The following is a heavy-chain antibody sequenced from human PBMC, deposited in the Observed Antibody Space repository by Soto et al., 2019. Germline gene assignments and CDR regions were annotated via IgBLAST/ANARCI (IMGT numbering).Heavy chain of an antibody. CDR2: INPSGGST. CDR3: ARDLYGRVTIFGVVIISGYYYMDV. CDR1: GYTFTSYY. V-gene: IGHV1-46*03. D-gene: IGHD3-3*01. Sequence: SVKVSCKASGYTFTSYYMHWVRQAPGQGLEWMGIINPSGGSTSYAQKFQGRATMTRDTSTSTVYMELSSLRSEDTAVYYCARDLYGRVTIFGVVIISGYYYMDVWGKGTTVTVSS. J-gene: IGHJ6*03.